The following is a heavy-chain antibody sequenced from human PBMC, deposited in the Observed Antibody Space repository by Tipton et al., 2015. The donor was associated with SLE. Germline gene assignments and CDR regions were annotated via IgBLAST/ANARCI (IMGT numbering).Heavy chain of an antibody. CDR1: GFSFSNYA. J-gene: IGHJ4*02. Sequence: RSLRLSCAASGFSFSNYAMHWVRQAPGKGLEWVAVTSFDGNDNYYAESVKGRFNISRDNSKNTLYLQMNSLRTEDTAVFYCVREVSNSNDYWGQGTLVTVSS. CDR2: TSFDGNDN. D-gene: IGHD4-11*01. CDR3: VREVSNSNDY. V-gene: IGHV3-30*04.